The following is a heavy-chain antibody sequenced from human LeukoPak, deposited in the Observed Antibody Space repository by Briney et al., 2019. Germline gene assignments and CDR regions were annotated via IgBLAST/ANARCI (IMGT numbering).Heavy chain of an antibody. D-gene: IGHD6-13*01. CDR1: GYTFTGYY. J-gene: IGHJ1*01. CDR2: INPNSGST. V-gene: IGHV1-2*02. Sequence: ASVKVSCKASGYTFTGYYMHWVRQPPGQGLEWMGWINPNSGSTSYAQKFQGRVTMTRDTSTSTVYMELSNLRSEDTAVYYCAREWSSPYSRSWYEGYFQHWGQGTLVTVSS. CDR3: AREWSSPYSRSWYEGYFQH.